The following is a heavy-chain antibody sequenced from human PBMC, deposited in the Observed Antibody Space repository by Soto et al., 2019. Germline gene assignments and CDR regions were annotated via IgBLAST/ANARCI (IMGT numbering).Heavy chain of an antibody. V-gene: IGHV4-59*01. J-gene: IGHJ6*02. CDR3: ARGDPLLWFGEKVYYGMDV. CDR2: IYYSGST. Sequence: SETLSLTCTVSGGSISSYYWSWTRQPPGKGLEWIGYIYYSGSTNYNPSLKSRVTISVDTSKNQFSLKLSSVTAADTAVYYCARGDPLLWFGEKVYYGMDVWGQGTTVTVSS. CDR1: GGSISSYY. D-gene: IGHD3-10*01.